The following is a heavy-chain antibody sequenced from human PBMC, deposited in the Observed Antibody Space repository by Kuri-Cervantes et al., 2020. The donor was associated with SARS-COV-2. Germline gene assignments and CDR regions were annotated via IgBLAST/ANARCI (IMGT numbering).Heavy chain of an antibody. D-gene: IGHD1/OR15-1a*01. CDR1: GGSISSGDYY. CDR3: ARRSVGTTVRDIDY. V-gene: IGHV4-30-4*01. Sequence: SETLSLTCTVSGGSISSGDYYWSWIRQPPGKGLEWIGYIYYSGSTYYNPSLKSRVTISVDTSKNQFSLKLSSVTAADTAVYYCARRSVGTTVRDIDYWGQGTLVNVSS. J-gene: IGHJ4*01. CDR2: IYYSGST.